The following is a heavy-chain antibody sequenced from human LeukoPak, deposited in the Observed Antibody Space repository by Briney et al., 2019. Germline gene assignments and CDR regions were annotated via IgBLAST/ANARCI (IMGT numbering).Heavy chain of an antibody. CDR3: AGLSGSYHY. V-gene: IGHV4-38-2*01. CDR2: IYHSGSA. CDR1: GYSISSGYY. J-gene: IGHJ4*02. D-gene: IGHD1-26*01. Sequence: PSETLSLTCSVSGYSISSGYYWGWIRQPPGKGLEWIGSIYHSGSAYYNPSLQSRVTISVDTSKSQFSLKLSSVTAAGMAVYFCAGLSGSYHYWGQGTLVTVSS.